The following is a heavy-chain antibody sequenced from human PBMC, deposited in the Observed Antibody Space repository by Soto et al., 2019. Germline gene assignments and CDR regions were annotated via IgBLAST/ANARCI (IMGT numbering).Heavy chain of an antibody. D-gene: IGHD5-12*01. CDR1: GCSFISYW. CDR3: ARGYSGYDPPAYYYYYGLDV. CDR2: IEPSDSYT. J-gene: IGHJ6*02. Sequence: PGESQKISSKGSGCSFISYWITWVRQMPGKGPEWMGRIEPSDSYTNYNPSFQGHVTISADKSISTAYLQWSSLKASDTAMYYCARGYSGYDPPAYYYYYGLDVWGQGTTVTVSS. V-gene: IGHV5-10-1*01.